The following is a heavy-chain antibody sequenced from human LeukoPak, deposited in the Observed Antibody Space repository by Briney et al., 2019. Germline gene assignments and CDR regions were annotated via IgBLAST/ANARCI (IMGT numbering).Heavy chain of an antibody. CDR3: VRKSATRRTSEFDY. J-gene: IGHJ4*02. Sequence: GASVKISCTASGYTFSDYYIHWVRQAPGHALKWMGWITPNSGGTKYAQRFQGRVTMTRDPSISTAYMDLSSLGSDDTAVFYCVRKSATRRTSEFDYWGQGTPVTVSS. CDR1: GYTFSDYY. D-gene: IGHD2-15*01. CDR2: ITPNSGGT. V-gene: IGHV1-2*02.